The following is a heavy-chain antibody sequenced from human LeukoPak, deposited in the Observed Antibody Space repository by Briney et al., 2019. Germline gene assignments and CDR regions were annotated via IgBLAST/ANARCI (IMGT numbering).Heavy chain of an antibody. CDR2: INPNSGGT. CDR3: ARSYCTYGVCGDWFDP. Sequence: GASVKVSCKASGYTFIGYYMYWVRQAPGQGLEWMGWINPNSGGTNYAQKFQGRVTMTRDTSASTAYMELSRLRSDDTAVYYCARSYCTYGVCGDWFDPWGQGTLVTVSS. D-gene: IGHD2-8*01. V-gene: IGHV1-2*02. J-gene: IGHJ5*02. CDR1: GYTFIGYY.